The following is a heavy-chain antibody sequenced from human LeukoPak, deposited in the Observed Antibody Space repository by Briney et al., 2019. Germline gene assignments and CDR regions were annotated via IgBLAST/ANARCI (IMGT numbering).Heavy chain of an antibody. Sequence: GGSLRLSCAASGLTFSGYWMTWVRQAPGKGLEWVANIKQDGSEKYYVDSVKGRFTISRDSADNSLYLQMTSLRVEDTAVYFCASRYCTGVNCFAASYICMDVWGKGTTVTVSS. CDR2: IKQDGSEK. J-gene: IGHJ6*03. CDR1: GLTFSGYW. V-gene: IGHV3-7*01. CDR3: ASRYCTGVNCFAASYICMDV. D-gene: IGHD2-8*02.